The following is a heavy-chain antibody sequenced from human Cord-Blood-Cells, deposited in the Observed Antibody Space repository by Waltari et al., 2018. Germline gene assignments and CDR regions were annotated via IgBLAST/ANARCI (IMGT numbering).Heavy chain of an antibody. CDR1: GGSSSSSSYY. V-gene: IGHV4-39*01. CDR3: ARHRSRPGSSWFAFDI. CDR2: IYYRGST. Sequence: LQLQESGPGLVKPSETLSLTCTVSGGSSSSSSYYWGWIRQPRGKGLEWIGSIYYRGSTYYNPSLKSRVTISVDTSKNQFSLKLSSVTAADTAVYYCARHRSRPGSSWFAFDIWGQGTMVTVSS. D-gene: IGHD6-13*01. J-gene: IGHJ3*02.